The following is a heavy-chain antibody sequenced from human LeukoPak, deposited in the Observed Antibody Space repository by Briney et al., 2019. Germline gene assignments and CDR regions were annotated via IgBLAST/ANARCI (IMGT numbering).Heavy chain of an antibody. J-gene: IGHJ6*03. CDR2: ISAYNGNT. CDR3: ARVFLRHAATPTYMDV. D-gene: IGHD2-2*01. CDR1: GYTFTSYG. V-gene: IGHV1-18*01. Sequence: GASVKVSCKASGYTFTSYGISWVRQAPGQGLEWMGWISAYNGNTNYAQKLQGRVTMTTDTSTSTAYMELRSLRSDDTAVYYCARVFLRHAATPTYMDVWGKGTTVTVSS.